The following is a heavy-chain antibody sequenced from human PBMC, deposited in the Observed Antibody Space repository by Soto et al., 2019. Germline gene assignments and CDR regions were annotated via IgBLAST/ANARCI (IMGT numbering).Heavy chain of an antibody. CDR2: TYYRSKWFN. J-gene: IGHJ5*02. Sequence: PLLLRQSQTLSLTCAISGDSVSINSAAWSWIRQSPSRGLEWLGRTYYRSKWFNDYAVSVKSRITINPDTSKNHFSLQLNSVTPEDTAVYYCARESTSRNWFDPWGQGTLVTVSS. CDR1: GDSVSINSAA. V-gene: IGHV6-1*01. CDR3: ARESTSRNWFDP. D-gene: IGHD2-2*01.